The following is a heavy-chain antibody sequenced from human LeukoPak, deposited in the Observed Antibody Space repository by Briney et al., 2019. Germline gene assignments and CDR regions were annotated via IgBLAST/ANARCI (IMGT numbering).Heavy chain of an antibody. CDR2: IYFSGIT. Sequence: SETLSLTCAVSGDSITNRSHYWAWIRQSPEKGLEWIATIYFSGITYYNHFVKSRVTISVDTSKNQFSLNLKSVTAADTAVYYCARDFVEAAAGTGWFDPWGQGTLVTVSS. CDR1: GDSITNRSHY. V-gene: IGHV4-39*02. J-gene: IGHJ5*02. CDR3: ARDFVEAAAGTGWFDP. D-gene: IGHD6-13*01.